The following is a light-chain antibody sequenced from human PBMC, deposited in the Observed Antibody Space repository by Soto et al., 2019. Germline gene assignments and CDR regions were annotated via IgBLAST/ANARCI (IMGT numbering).Light chain of an antibody. Sequence: DIQMTQSPATRSASVGDTVTVTCRASQSVSGWLARHQQKPGEAPKLLIYDASALPRGVPSRFSGSGSGTKFTLTIASLQPDDFATYYCQQYETFSGTFGPGTKVDIK. CDR3: QQYETFSGT. CDR1: QSVSGW. J-gene: IGKJ3*01. CDR2: DAS. V-gene: IGKV1-5*01.